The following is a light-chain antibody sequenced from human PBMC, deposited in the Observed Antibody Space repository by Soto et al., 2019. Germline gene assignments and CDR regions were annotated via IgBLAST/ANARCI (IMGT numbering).Light chain of an antibody. J-gene: IGKJ1*01. V-gene: IGKV3-20*01. CDR3: RQYGGSTGT. Sequence: EIVVTQSPGTLSLSPGERATLSCRASQSVTKSLAGYQQKPGQAPRLLIYGASSSATGIPVRLSGSGSGTDFTLSISRLEPEDFAEYYFRQYGGSTGTFSHETKV. CDR2: GAS. CDR1: QSVTKS.